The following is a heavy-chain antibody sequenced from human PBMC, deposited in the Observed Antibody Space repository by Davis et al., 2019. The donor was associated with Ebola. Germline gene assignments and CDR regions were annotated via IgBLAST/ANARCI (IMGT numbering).Heavy chain of an antibody. Sequence: GESLKISCAASGFTFSDYYMSWIRQAPGKGLEWVSYISSSSSYTNYADSVKGRFTISRDNAKNSLYLQMNSLRAEDTAVYYCAKDSSGYYGWFDPWGQGTLVTVSS. CDR1: GFTFSDYY. V-gene: IGHV3-11*06. J-gene: IGHJ5*02. CDR2: ISSSSSYT. CDR3: AKDSSGYYGWFDP. D-gene: IGHD3-22*01.